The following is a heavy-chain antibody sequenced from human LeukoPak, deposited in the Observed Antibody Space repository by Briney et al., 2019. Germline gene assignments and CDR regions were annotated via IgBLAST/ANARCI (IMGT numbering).Heavy chain of an antibody. CDR2: INIGSNSI. V-gene: IGHV3-48*01. CDR1: GFTFSNAW. CDR3: AREPRFGSYSIDY. D-gene: IGHD1-26*01. Sequence: PGGSLRLSCAASGFTFSNAWMSWVRQAPGKGLEWISYINIGSNSIYYADSVKGRFTISRDNAQNSLYLQMNSLRAEDTAVYYCAREPRFGSYSIDYWGQGTLVTVSS. J-gene: IGHJ4*02.